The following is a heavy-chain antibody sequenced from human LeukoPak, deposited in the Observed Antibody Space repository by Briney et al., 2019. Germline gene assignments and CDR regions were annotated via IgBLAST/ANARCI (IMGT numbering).Heavy chain of an antibody. D-gene: IGHD3-10*01. Sequence: ASVKVSCKASGYTFTSYAMNWVRQAPGQGLEWMGWINTNTGNPTYAQGFTGRFVFSLDTSVSTAYLQISSLKAEDTAVYYCARNLLWFGELFAFDIWGQGTMVTVSS. CDR1: GYTFTSYA. CDR2: INTNTGNP. CDR3: ARNLLWFGELFAFDI. V-gene: IGHV7-4-1*02. J-gene: IGHJ3*02.